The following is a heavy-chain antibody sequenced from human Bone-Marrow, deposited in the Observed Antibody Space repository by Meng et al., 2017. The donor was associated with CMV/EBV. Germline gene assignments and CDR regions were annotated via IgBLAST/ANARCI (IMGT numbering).Heavy chain of an antibody. Sequence: GESLKISCAASGFTFRSYGMHWLRQAQDKGLEWVAFIRYDGSNKYYADSVKGRFTISRDNSKNTLYLQMNSLRAEDTAVYYCAKEPVNYWGQGTLVTVSS. CDR2: IRYDGSNK. CDR1: GFTFRSYG. CDR3: AKEPVNY. J-gene: IGHJ4*02. D-gene: IGHD4-11*01. V-gene: IGHV3-30*02.